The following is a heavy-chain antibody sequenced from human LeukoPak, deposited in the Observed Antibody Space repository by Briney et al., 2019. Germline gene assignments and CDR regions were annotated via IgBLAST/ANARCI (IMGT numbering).Heavy chain of an antibody. CDR3: ARLSPYDSGGYYSQFDC. V-gene: IGHV4-59*08. J-gene: IGHJ4*02. CDR1: GYSMNTGYY. Sequence: SETLSLTCAVSGYSMNTGYYWSWIRQPPGKGLEWIGYIYYSGSTNYNPSLKSRVTISVDTTKNQFSLKLSSVTAADTAVYYCARLSPYDSGGYYSQFDCWGQGTLVTVSS. CDR2: IYYSGST. D-gene: IGHD3-22*01.